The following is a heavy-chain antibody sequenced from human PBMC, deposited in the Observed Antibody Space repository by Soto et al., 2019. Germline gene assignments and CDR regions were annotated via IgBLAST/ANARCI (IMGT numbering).Heavy chain of an antibody. Sequence: ASVKVSCKASGYTFTSYDINWVRQATGQGLEWMGWMNPNSGNTGYAQKFQGRVTMTRNTSISTAYMELSSLRSEDTAVYYCARAITNNDAFDIWGQGTMVTVSS. CDR1: GYTFTSYD. CDR3: ARAITNNDAFDI. CDR2: MNPNSGNT. V-gene: IGHV1-8*01. D-gene: IGHD1-20*01. J-gene: IGHJ3*02.